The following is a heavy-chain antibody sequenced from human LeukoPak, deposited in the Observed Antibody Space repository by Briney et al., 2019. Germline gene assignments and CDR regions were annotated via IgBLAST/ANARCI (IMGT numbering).Heavy chain of an antibody. CDR3: AKDRGFGSGYSNWFGP. Sequence: GRSLRPSCAASGFTFSSYGVHFVRHAASKRMELVAVIWYDGTNKYYVDYVKGRFTISRDNSKNTVYLQMNSLRAEDTGVYYCAKDRGFGSGYSNWFGPWGQGTLVTVSS. V-gene: IGHV3-33*06. D-gene: IGHD2-15*01. CDR2: IWYDGTNK. J-gene: IGHJ5*02. CDR1: GFTFSSYG.